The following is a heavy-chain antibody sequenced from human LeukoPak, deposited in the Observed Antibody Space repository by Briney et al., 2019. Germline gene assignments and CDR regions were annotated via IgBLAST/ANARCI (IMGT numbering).Heavy chain of an antibody. CDR3: AKDRYCSGGSCYSGFDY. CDR1: GFTFSSYA. V-gene: IGHV3-23*01. J-gene: IGHJ4*02. Sequence: GGSLRLSCAASGFTFSSYAMSWVRQAPGKGLEWVSAISGSGSSTYYADSVKGRFTISRDNSKNTLYLQMNSLRAEDTAVNYCAKDRYCSGGSCYSGFDYWGQGTLVTVSS. CDR2: ISGSGSST. D-gene: IGHD2-15*01.